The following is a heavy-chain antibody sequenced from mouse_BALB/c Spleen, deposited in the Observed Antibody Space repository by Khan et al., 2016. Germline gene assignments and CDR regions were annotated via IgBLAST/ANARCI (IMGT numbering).Heavy chain of an antibody. D-gene: IGHD1-1*01. Sequence: EVQLQESGPGLVKPSQSLSLTCSVTGYSITSGYYWNWIRQFPGNKLEWMGYISYDGNNNYNPSLKNRISITRDTSKNQFFLKLNSVTTEDTATYYIARWDYGSRRYYFDYWGQGTTLTVSS. CDR2: ISYDGNN. CDR1: GYSITSGYY. CDR3: ARWDYGSRRYYFDY. J-gene: IGHJ2*01. V-gene: IGHV3-6*02.